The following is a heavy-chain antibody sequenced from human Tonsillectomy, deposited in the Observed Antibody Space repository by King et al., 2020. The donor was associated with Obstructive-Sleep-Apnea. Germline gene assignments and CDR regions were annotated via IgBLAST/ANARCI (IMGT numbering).Heavy chain of an antibody. CDR1: GFTFSSYA. Sequence: VQLVESGGGLVQPGGSLRLSCAASGFTFSSYAMSWVRQAPGKGLEWVSAISGSGGSTYYADSVKGRFTISRDNSKNTLYLQMNSLRAEDTAVYYCAKELNIQIWSRGPNNAYYYGMDVWGQGTTVTVSS. J-gene: IGHJ6*02. CDR2: ISGSGGST. CDR3: AKELNIQIWSRGPNNAYYYGMDV. V-gene: IGHV3-23*04. D-gene: IGHD5-18*01.